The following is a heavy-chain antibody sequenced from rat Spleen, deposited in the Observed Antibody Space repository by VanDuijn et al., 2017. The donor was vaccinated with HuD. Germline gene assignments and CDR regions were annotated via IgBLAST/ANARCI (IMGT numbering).Heavy chain of an antibody. CDR1: GFTFSNYG. CDR3: TPEETGRRFPY. V-gene: IGHV5-19*01. D-gene: IGHD5-1*01. J-gene: IGHJ3*01. CDR2: ISTDGANT. Sequence: EVQLVESGGGLVQPGRSLKLSCTASGFTFSNYGIHWIRQAPTKGLEWVASISTDGANTFYRESVKGRFTVSRDNAKDTLYLHMDSLTSEDTATYYCTPEETGRRFPYWGQGTLVTVSS.